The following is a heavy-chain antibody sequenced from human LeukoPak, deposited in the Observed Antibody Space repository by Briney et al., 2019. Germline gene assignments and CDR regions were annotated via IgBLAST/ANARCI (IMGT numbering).Heavy chain of an antibody. J-gene: IGHJ5*01. V-gene: IGHV4-34*01. CDR2: IKHSGRT. Sequence: PSETLSLTCAVFGGSFSSYYWSWIRQTPGKGLEWIGEIKHSGRTNYNPSLKSRVALSVDTSKSQFSLKMSSVTAADTAVYYCARAYYSGTYWFDSWGQGTLVTVSS. CDR1: GGSFSSYY. CDR3: ARAYYSGTYWFDS. D-gene: IGHD1-7*01.